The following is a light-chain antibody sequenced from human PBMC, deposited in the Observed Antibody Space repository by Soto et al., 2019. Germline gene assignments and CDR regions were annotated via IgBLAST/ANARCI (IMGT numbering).Light chain of an antibody. Sequence: EIVLTQSPATLSLSPGERATLSCRASQSVSSYLAWYQQKPGQAPRLLIYDASNRATGIPARFSGSGSGTAFTLTISSLEPADFAVYYCHQRSNWRGLTFGGGTKVEIK. J-gene: IGKJ4*01. V-gene: IGKV3-11*01. CDR3: HQRSNWRGLT. CDR1: QSVSSY. CDR2: DAS.